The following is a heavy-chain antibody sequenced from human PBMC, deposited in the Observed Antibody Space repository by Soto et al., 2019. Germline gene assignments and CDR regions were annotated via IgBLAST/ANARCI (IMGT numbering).Heavy chain of an antibody. J-gene: IGHJ3*02. CDR3: AKARLDYYDSSGYLI. CDR1: GFTVSSNY. Sequence: PGGSLRLSCAASGFTVSSNYMSWVRQAPGKGLEWVSVIYSGGSTYYADSVKGRFTISRDNSKNTLYLQMNSLRAEDTAVYYCAKARLDYYDSSGYLIWGQGTMVTVSS. CDR2: IYSGGST. D-gene: IGHD3-22*01. V-gene: IGHV3-53*01.